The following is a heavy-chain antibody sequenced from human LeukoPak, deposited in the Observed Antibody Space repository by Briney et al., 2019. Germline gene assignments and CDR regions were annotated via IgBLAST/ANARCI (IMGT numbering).Heavy chain of an antibody. J-gene: IGHJ4*02. V-gene: IGHV1-69*13. CDR1: GGTFSSYT. Sequence: ASVKVSCKTSGGTFSSYTISWVRQAPGQGLEWMGGIIPIFGTPHYAQKFQGRVTITADEATSTAYMELSSLRSEDTAVYYCARDRGNDILTGYYNFDYWGQGTLVTVSS. D-gene: IGHD3-9*01. CDR2: IIPIFGTP. CDR3: ARDRGNDILTGYYNFDY.